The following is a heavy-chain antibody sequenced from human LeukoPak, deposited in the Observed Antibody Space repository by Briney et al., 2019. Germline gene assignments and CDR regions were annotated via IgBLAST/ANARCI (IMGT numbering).Heavy chain of an antibody. V-gene: IGHV1-2*02. CDR1: GYTFTGYY. Sequence: ASVKVSCKASGYTFTGYYMHWVRQAPGQGLEWMGWINPNSGGTNYAQKFQGRVTMTRDTSISTAYMELSRLRSDDTAVYYCARDARTLTFGGVMASKTFDPWGQGTLVTVSS. CDR2: INPNSGGT. J-gene: IGHJ5*02. CDR3: ARDARTLTFGGVMASKTFDP. D-gene: IGHD3-16*01.